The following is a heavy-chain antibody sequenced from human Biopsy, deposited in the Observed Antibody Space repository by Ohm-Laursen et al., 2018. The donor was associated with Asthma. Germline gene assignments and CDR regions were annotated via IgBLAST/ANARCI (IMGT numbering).Heavy chain of an antibody. CDR3: AKELFPGWELRRGPDS. Sequence: SLRLSCSASGFSFSNFGMHWVRQAPGKGLEWVAVISFDGSNEDYADSVKGRFTISRDNSKNTLFLEMNSLRPEDTAVYYCAKELFPGWELRRGPDSWGQGARVIVSS. D-gene: IGHD1-26*01. V-gene: IGHV3-30*18. J-gene: IGHJ4*02. CDR2: ISFDGSNE. CDR1: GFSFSNFG.